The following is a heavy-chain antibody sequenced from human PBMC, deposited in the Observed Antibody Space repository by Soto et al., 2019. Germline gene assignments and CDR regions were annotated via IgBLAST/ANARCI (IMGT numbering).Heavy chain of an antibody. J-gene: IGHJ4*02. D-gene: IGHD3-16*01. Sequence: GGSLRLSCAASGFTFSNAWINWVRQAPGKGLEWVGRVKSKTDGGTTDFAAPVKGRFAISRDDSKNMVYLEMNSLKTEDTGINYCALRGDGSSRLYWGQGTQVTVSS. CDR1: GFTFSNAW. CDR3: ALRGDGSSRLY. CDR2: VKSKTDGGTT. V-gene: IGHV3-15*07.